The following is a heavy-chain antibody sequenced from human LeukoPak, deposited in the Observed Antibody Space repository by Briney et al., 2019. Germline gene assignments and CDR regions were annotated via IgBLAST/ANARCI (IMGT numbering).Heavy chain of an antibody. D-gene: IGHD3-10*01. CDR2: IYTSGST. CDR1: GASISSYY. CDR3: ARGRGMVRGVIITYFDY. Sequence: SETLSLTCTVSGASISSYYWSWVRQPAGEGLEWIGRIYTSGSTNYNPSLKSRVTISVDTSKNQFSLKLSSVTAADTAVYYCARGRGMVRGVIITYFDYWGQGTLVTVSS. J-gene: IGHJ4*02. V-gene: IGHV4-4*07.